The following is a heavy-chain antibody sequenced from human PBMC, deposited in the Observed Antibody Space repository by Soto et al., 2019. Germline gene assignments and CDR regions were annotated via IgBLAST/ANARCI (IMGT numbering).Heavy chain of an antibody. J-gene: IGHJ6*02. CDR1: GFTFSSYG. CDR3: AKPQYCGGDCYSGYYYYGMDV. V-gene: IGHV3-30*18. D-gene: IGHD2-21*02. CDR2: ISYDGSNK. Sequence: GGSLRLSCAASGFTFSSYGMHWVRQAPGKGLEWVAVISYDGSNKYYADSVKGRFTISRDNSKNTLYLQMNSLRAEDTAVYYCAKPQYCGGDCYSGYYYYGMDVWGQGTTVTVS.